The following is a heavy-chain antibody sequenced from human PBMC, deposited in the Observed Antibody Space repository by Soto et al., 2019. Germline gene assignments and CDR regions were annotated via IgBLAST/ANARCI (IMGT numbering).Heavy chain of an antibody. CDR1: GFTFSSYA. CDR3: ARDLGMATNVPLYYYYYGMDV. Sequence: GGSLRLSCAASGFTFSSYAMSWVRQAPGKGLEWVSAISGSGGSTYYADSVKGRFTISRDNAKNSLYLQMNSLRAEDTAVYYCARDLGMATNVPLYYYYYGMDVWGQGTTVTVSS. V-gene: IGHV3-23*01. J-gene: IGHJ6*02. CDR2: ISGSGGST. D-gene: IGHD5-12*01.